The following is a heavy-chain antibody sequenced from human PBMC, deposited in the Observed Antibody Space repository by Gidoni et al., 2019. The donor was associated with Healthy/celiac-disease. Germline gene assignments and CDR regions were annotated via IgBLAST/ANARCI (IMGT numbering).Heavy chain of an antibody. CDR1: GYTFTRYD. J-gene: IGHJ6*02. V-gene: IGHV1-8*01. CDR2: MNPNSGNT. Sequence: QVQLVQSGAEVKKPGASVKVSCKASGYTFTRYDINWVRQATGQGLEWMGWMNPNSGNTGYAQKFQGRVTMTRNTSISTAYMELSSLRSEDTAVYYCARRPGTSCYVGCEYYYGMDVWGQGTTVTVSS. D-gene: IGHD2-2*01. CDR3: ARRPGTSCYVGCEYYYGMDV.